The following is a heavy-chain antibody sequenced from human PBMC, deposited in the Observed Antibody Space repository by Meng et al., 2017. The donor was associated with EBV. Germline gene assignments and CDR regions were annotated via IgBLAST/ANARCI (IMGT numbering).Heavy chain of an antibody. CDR1: GYTFTSYG. CDR3: ARGLDYFDY. J-gene: IGHJ4*02. V-gene: IGHV1-18*01. CDR2: ISAYNGNT. Sequence: QLVQSRGEVKKPGASANVSCMASGYTFTSYGISWVRQAPGQGLEWMGWISAYNGNTNYAQKIQGRTIMTTDTSTSTAYMELRSLRSDDTAVYYCARGLDYFDYWGQGTLVTVSS.